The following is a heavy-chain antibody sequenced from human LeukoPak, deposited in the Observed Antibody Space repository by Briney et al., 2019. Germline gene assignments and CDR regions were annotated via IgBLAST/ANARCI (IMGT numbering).Heavy chain of an antibody. D-gene: IGHD3-22*01. Sequence: PGGSLRLSCAASGFTFSSYGMHWVRQAPGKGLEWVVVISYDGSNKYYADSVKGRFTISRDNSKNTLYLQMNSLRAEDTAVYYCARDLGQYYDTSDNWFDPWGQGALVTVSS. J-gene: IGHJ5*02. CDR1: GFTFSSYG. CDR3: ARDLGQYYDTSDNWFDP. CDR2: ISYDGSNK. V-gene: IGHV3-30*03.